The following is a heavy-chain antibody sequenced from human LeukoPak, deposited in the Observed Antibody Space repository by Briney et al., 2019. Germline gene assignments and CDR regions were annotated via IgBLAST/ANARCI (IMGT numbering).Heavy chain of an antibody. CDR1: GGTFSSYA. CDR3: AGAPDIVVVVAATPGYYYYYGMDV. CDR2: IIPIFGTA. V-gene: IGHV1-69*01. J-gene: IGHJ6*02. D-gene: IGHD2-15*01. Sequence: ASVKVSCKASGGTFSSYAISWVRQAPGQGLEWMGGIIPIFGTANYAQEFQGRVTITADESTSTAYMELSSLRSEDTAVYYCAGAPDIVVVVAATPGYYYYYGMDVWGQGTTVTVSS.